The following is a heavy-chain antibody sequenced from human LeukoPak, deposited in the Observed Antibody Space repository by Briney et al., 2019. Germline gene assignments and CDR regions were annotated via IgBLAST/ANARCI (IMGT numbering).Heavy chain of an antibody. CDR2: ISSSSSYI. CDR1: GFTFSSYS. Sequence: GSLRLSCAASGFTFSSYSMNWVRQAPGKGLEWVSSISSSSSYIYYADSVKGRFTISRDNAKNSLYLQMNSLRAEDTAVYYCARGWWFYYYMDVWGKGTTVTVSS. D-gene: IGHD2-15*01. J-gene: IGHJ6*03. V-gene: IGHV3-21*01. CDR3: ARGWWFYYYMDV.